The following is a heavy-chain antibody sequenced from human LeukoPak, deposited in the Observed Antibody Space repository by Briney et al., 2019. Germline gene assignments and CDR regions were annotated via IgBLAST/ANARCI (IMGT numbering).Heavy chain of an antibody. CDR3: ARDLKLDGSSGYYAFDI. V-gene: IGHV4-59*01. Sequence: PSETLSLTCTVSGGSITDYYWGWIRQPPRKGLEWIGCDYYSGSSNYNPSLKSRVTISVDTSKNQFSLKMSSVTAADTAVYYCARDLKLDGSSGYYAFDIWGQGTMVTVSS. J-gene: IGHJ3*02. CDR2: DYYSGSS. D-gene: IGHD3-22*01. CDR1: GGSITDYY.